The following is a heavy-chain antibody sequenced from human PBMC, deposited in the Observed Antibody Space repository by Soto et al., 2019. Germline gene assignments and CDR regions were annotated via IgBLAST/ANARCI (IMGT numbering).Heavy chain of an antibody. CDR2: IKQDGSEK. V-gene: IGHV3-7*01. CDR1: GFTFSSYW. Sequence: EVQVVESGGGLVQPGGSLRLSCEASGFTFSSYWMTWVRQAPGKGLEWVANIKQDGSEKYYVDSVKGRFTISRDNAKNSLYLQMNSLRAEDTAVYSCARAGSNYLASGSYRPYYMDVWGKGTTVTVSS. J-gene: IGHJ6*03. D-gene: IGHD3-10*01. CDR3: ARAGSNYLASGSYRPYYMDV.